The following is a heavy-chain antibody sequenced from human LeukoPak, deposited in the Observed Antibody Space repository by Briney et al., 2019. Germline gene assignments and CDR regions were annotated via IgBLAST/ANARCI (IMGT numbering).Heavy chain of an antibody. J-gene: IGHJ4*02. CDR3: ARASYGSGSYLRRDFDY. V-gene: IGHV1-46*03. D-gene: IGHD3-10*01. CDR1: GYTFTSYY. CDR2: INPSGGST. Sequence: ASVKVSCKASGYTFTSYYMHWVRQAPGQGLEWMGIINPSGGSTSYAQKFQGRVTMTGDTSTSTVYMELSSLRSEDTAVYYCARASYGSGSYLRRDFDYWGQGTLVTVSS.